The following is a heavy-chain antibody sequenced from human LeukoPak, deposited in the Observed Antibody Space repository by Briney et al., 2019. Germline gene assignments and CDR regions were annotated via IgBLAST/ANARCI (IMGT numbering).Heavy chain of an antibody. Sequence: GSLRLSCTASGFTFSDYAMSWVRQAPGKGLEWVGFIRSKAYGGTTEYAASVKGRFTISRDDSKSIAYLQMNSLKTEDTAVYYCTRDNYYGSGSYQYWGQGTLVTVSS. CDR3: TRDNYYGSGSYQY. V-gene: IGHV3-49*04. CDR2: IRSKAYGGTT. J-gene: IGHJ4*02. D-gene: IGHD3-10*01. CDR1: GFTFSDYA.